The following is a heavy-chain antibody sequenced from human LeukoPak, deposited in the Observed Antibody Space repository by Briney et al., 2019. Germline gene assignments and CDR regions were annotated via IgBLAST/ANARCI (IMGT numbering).Heavy chain of an antibody. CDR1: GFTFIIYE. J-gene: IGHJ6*03. Sequence: WGSLRLSCAASGFTFIIYEMHWGRHAPGRGRGWVSYIIRGSSYIYYADSVKGRFTISRDNDKNSLYLQMNSLRAEDTAVYYCARSPEIYFMDVWGKGTTVTVSS. V-gene: IGHV3-21*05. CDR2: IIRGSSYI. CDR3: ARSPEIYFMDV. D-gene: IGHD5-24*01.